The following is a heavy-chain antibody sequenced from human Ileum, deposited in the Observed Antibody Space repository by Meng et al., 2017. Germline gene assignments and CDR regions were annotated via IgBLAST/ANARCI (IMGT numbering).Heavy chain of an antibody. D-gene: IGHD3/OR15-3a*01. J-gene: IGHJ4*02. CDR3: AKDLGHNLGTDYGDY. CDR2: IHSGGNT. Sequence: GESLKISCAASGFAVSNNYMSWVRQAPGKGLEWVSVIHSGGNTYYADSVKGRFTISRDNSKNTLYLQMNSLRDDDTAVYYCAKDLGHNLGTDYGDYWGQGTLVTVSS. V-gene: IGHV3-66*02. CDR1: GFAVSNNY.